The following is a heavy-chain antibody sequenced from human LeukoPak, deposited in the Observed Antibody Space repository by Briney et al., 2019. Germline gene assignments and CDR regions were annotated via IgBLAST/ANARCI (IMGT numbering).Heavy chain of an antibody. J-gene: IGHJ4*02. V-gene: IGHV3-7*03. CDR3: ARDGSGYSYGSDKFDY. CDR1: GFTFSSYW. Sequence: GGSLRLSCAASGFTFSSYWMSWVRQAPGKGLEWVANIKQDGSEKYYVDSVKGRFTISRDNAKNPLYLQMNSLRAEDTAVYYCARDGSGYSYGSDKFDYWGQGTLVTVSS. D-gene: IGHD5-18*01. CDR2: IKQDGSEK.